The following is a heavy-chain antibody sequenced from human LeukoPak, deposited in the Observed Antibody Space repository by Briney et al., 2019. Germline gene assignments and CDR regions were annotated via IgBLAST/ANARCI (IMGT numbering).Heavy chain of an antibody. Sequence: PAETLSLTCTVSDASISTYYWSWIRQPAGKGLEWIGHNSSSGNTNYNPSLKSRVTMSVDTSKNHFSLKLTSVTAADTAVYYCARESYSSSYLFDFWGQGTLVTVSS. CDR3: ARESYSSSYLFDF. CDR1: DASISTYY. CDR2: NSSSGNT. D-gene: IGHD6-6*01. V-gene: IGHV4-4*07. J-gene: IGHJ4*02.